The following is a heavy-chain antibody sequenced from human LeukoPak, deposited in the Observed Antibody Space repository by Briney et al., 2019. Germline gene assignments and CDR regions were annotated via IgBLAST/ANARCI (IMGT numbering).Heavy chain of an antibody. V-gene: IGHV3-23*01. CDR3: ARVVVVTALDAFDI. Sequence: GGSLRLSCAASGFTFNNYAMTWVRQAPGKGLEWVSAISGGGSTYNADSVKGRFTISRDNSKNALYLQMNSLRAEDTAVYYCARVVVVTALDAFDIWGQGTMVTVSS. D-gene: IGHD2-21*02. J-gene: IGHJ3*02. CDR2: ISGGGST. CDR1: GFTFNNYA.